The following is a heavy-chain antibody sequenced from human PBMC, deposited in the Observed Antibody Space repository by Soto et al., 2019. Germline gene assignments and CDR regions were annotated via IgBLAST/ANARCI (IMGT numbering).Heavy chain of an antibody. V-gene: IGHV3-23*01. CDR3: AKHPYVDYIFYFAH. J-gene: IGHJ4*02. Sequence: EVHLLESGGALVQPGGSLSLSCAASGFTFSGYSMSWVRQSARKGLEWVASILGSDGSTFYADSVKGRVTISRDDSKNTLFLVMKSLRPEDTAVYYCAKHPYVDYIFYFAHWGQGTLVTVSS. CDR1: GFTFSGYS. D-gene: IGHD4-4*01. CDR2: ILGSDGST.